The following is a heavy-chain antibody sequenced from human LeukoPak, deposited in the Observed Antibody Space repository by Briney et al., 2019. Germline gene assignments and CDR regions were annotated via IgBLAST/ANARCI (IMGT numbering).Heavy chain of an antibody. Sequence: ASVRVSCKASGYTFTSYDINWVRQAPGQGLEWMGWINPNSGGTNYAQKFQGRVTMTRDTSISTAYMELSRLRSDDTAVYYCAGYCSGGSCYTQSHYYYGMDVWGQGTTVTVSS. J-gene: IGHJ6*02. V-gene: IGHV1-2*02. CDR3: AGYCSGGSCYTQSHYYYGMDV. CDR1: GYTFTSYD. D-gene: IGHD2-15*01. CDR2: INPNSGGT.